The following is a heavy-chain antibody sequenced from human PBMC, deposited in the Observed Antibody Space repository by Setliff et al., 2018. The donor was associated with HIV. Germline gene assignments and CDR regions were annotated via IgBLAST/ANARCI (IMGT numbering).Heavy chain of an antibody. J-gene: IGHJ6*03. CDR1: GGSISSYY. CDR2: IYYSGST. Sequence: SETLSLTCTVSGGSISSYYWSWIRQSPGKGLEWIGYIYYSGSTNYNPSLKSRVSTSVATSKNQFSLKLSSVTAADTAVYYCARGAYGSVSLYYMDVWGKGTTVTVS. V-gene: IGHV4-59*08. CDR3: ARGAYGSVSLYYMDV. D-gene: IGHD3-10*01.